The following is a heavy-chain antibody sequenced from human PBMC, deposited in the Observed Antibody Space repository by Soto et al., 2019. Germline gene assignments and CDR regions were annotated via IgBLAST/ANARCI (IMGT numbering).Heavy chain of an antibody. D-gene: IGHD3-10*01. J-gene: IGHJ6*03. V-gene: IGHV3-11*01. CDR3: ARVSDYYGSGSLTFYYYYMDV. CDR1: GFTFSDYY. CDR2: ISSSGSTI. Sequence: GGSLRLSCAASGFTFSDYYMSWIRQAPGKGLEWVSYISSSGSTIYYADSVKGRFTISRDNAKNSLYLQMNSLRAEDTAVYYCARVSDYYGSGSLTFYYYYMDVWGKGTTVTVSS.